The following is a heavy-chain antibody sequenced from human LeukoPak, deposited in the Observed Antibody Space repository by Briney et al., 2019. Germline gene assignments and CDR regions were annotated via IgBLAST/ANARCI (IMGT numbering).Heavy chain of an antibody. CDR1: GGTFSSYA. Sequence: SVKVSCKASGGTFSSYAVSWVRQAPGQGLEWMGRIIPILGIANYAQKFQGRVTITADKSTSTAYMELSSLRSEDTAVYYCARGTQQLAHFFGPWGQGTLVTVSS. D-gene: IGHD6-13*01. J-gene: IGHJ5*02. CDR3: ARGTQQLAHFFGP. CDR2: IIPILGIA. V-gene: IGHV1-69*04.